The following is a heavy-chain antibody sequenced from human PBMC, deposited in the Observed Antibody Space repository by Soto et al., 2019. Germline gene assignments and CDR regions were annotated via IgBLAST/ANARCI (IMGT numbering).Heavy chain of an antibody. CDR1: GGSISSGGYY. CDR2: IYYSGST. V-gene: IGHV4-31*03. CDR3: ALLWFGELSYWFDP. Sequence: PSETLSLTCTVSGGSISSGGYYWSWIRQHPGKGLEWIGYIYYSGSTYYNPSLKSRVTISVDTSKNQFSLKLSSVTAADTAVYYCALLWFGELSYWFDPWGQGTLVTVSS. D-gene: IGHD3-10*01. J-gene: IGHJ5*02.